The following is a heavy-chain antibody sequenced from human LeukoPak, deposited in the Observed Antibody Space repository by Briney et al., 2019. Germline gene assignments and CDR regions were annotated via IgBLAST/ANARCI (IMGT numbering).Heavy chain of an antibody. CDR2: IWYDGSNK. J-gene: IGHJ4*02. V-gene: IGHV3-33*03. CDR1: GFTFSGYG. Sequence: PGGSLRLSCAASGFTFSGYGMHWVRQAPGKGLEWVAVIWYDGSNKYYADSVKGRFTISRDNAKNSLYLQMNSLRAEDTALYYCAKLSSGYYIGGGNFDYWGQGTLVTVSS. D-gene: IGHD3-22*01. CDR3: AKLSSGYYIGGGNFDY.